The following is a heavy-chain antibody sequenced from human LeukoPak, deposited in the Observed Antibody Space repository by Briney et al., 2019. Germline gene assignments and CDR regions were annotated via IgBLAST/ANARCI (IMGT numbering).Heavy chain of an antibody. CDR2: ISAYNGNT. Sequence: ASVKVSCKASGYTFTSYGISWVRQAPGQGLEWMGWISAYNGNTNYAQKLQGRVTMTTDTSTSTAYMELRSLRSDDTAVYYCARSQGVARFTYYFDYWGQGTLVTVSS. CDR1: GYTFTSYG. CDR3: ARSQGVARFTYYFDY. D-gene: IGHD2-15*01. V-gene: IGHV1-18*01. J-gene: IGHJ4*02.